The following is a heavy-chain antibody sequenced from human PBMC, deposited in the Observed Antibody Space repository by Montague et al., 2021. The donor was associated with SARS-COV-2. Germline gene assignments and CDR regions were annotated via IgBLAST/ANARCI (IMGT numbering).Heavy chain of an antibody. V-gene: IGHV4-39*01. Sequence: SETLSLTCTVSGASISSSNYYWGWIRQPPGKGLEWIGSIYYSGSTYYNPSLKSRVTISVDTSKNQFSLKLSSVTAADTAVYYCARQSPVTMIVVVISGRFDYWGQGTLVTVSS. CDR2: IYYSGST. D-gene: IGHD3-22*01. CDR1: GASISSSNYY. J-gene: IGHJ4*02. CDR3: ARQSPVTMIVVVISGRFDY.